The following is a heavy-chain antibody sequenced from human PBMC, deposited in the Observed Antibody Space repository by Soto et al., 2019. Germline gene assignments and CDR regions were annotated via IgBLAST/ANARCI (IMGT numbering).Heavy chain of an antibody. CDR1: GGMFYSSA. CDR2: IVPMNGSP. CDR3: TVASNWTYRLTRY. D-gene: IGHD2-15*01. Sequence: SVKVSCKASGGMFYSSAINWVRQAPGQGLEWMGGIVPMNGSPKYAQGFQGRVTITADGSATTVYMDLSGLKSDDTAVYYCTVASNWTYRLTRYWGRGTLVSVSS. J-gene: IGHJ4*02. V-gene: IGHV1-69*13.